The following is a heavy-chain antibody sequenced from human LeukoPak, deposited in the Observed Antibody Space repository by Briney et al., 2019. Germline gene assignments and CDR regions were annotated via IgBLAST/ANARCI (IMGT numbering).Heavy chain of an antibody. V-gene: IGHV4-34*01. CDR2: INHSGST. CDR1: GGSFSGYY. Sequence: PSETLSLTCAVYGGSFSGYYWSWIRQPPGKGLEWIGEINHSGSTSYNPSLKSRVTISVDTSKNQFSLKLNSVTAADTAVYYCARWGSNMAREKGDHWGQGTLVTVSS. J-gene: IGHJ4*02. CDR3: ARWGSNMAREKGDH. D-gene: IGHD3-10*01.